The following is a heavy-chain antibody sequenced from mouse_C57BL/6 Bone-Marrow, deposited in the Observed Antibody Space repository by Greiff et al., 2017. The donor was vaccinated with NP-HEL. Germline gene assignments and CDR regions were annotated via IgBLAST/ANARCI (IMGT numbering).Heavy chain of an antibody. V-gene: IGHV1-64*01. J-gene: IGHJ4*01. CDR2: IHPNSGST. D-gene: IGHD2-1*01. CDR1: GYTFTSYW. CDR3: ARWGGNYGIYAMDY. Sequence: QVHVKQPGAELVKPGASVKLSCKASGYTFTSYWMHWVKQRPGQGLEWIGMIHPNSGSTNYNEKFKSKATLTVDKSSSTAYMQLSSLTSEDSAVYYCARWGGNYGIYAMDYWGQGTSVTVSS.